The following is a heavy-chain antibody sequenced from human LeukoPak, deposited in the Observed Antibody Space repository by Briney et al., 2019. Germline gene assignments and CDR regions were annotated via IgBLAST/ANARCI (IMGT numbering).Heavy chain of an antibody. D-gene: IGHD2-15*01. CDR3: ARDGADCSGGSC. J-gene: IGHJ4*02. Sequence: SVKVSCKASGGTFSSYAISWVRQAPGQGLEWMGRIIPILGIAKYAQKFQGRVTITADKSTSTAYMELSSLRSEDTAVYYCARDGADCSGGSCWGQGTLVTVSS. CDR1: GGTFSSYA. CDR2: IIPILGIA. V-gene: IGHV1-69*04.